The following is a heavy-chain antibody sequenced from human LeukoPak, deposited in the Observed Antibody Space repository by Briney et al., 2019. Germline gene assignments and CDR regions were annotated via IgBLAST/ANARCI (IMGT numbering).Heavy chain of an antibody. Sequence: AGGSLRLSCAASGFTFSSYSMNWVRQAPGKGLEWVSYISSSGNTIDYADSVKGRFTISRDNAKNSLYLQMVSLRAEDTAVYYCSRLRGYNYGYGDYWGQGTLVTVSS. CDR1: GFTFSSYS. J-gene: IGHJ4*02. CDR3: SRLRGYNYGYGDY. CDR2: ISSSGNTI. D-gene: IGHD5-18*01. V-gene: IGHV3-48*04.